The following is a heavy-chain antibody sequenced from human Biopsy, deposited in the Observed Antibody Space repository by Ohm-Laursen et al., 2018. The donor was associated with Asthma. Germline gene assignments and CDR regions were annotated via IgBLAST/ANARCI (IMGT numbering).Heavy chain of an antibody. Sequence: SLRLSCAASGFTFSDYYMSRVRQAPGKGLEWVGVISKDASTQDYADPVKGRFTMARDNSKNTLDLQMNSLREEDTAVYYCVRDGTDDAFDIWGQGTVVSVSS. D-gene: IGHD1-1*01. CDR3: VRDGTDDAFDI. CDR2: ISKDASTQ. V-gene: IGHV3-30*03. J-gene: IGHJ3*02. CDR1: GFTFSDYY.